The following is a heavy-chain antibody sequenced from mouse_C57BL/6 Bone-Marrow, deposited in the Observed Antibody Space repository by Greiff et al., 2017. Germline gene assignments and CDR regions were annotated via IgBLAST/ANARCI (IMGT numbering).Heavy chain of an antibody. V-gene: IGHV1-15*01. CDR1: GYTFTDYE. J-gene: IGHJ2*01. CDR2: LDPETGGT. Sequence: QVQLKQSGAELVRPGASVTLSCKASGYTFTDYEMHWVKQTPVHGLEWIGALDPETGGTAYNQKFKGKAILTADTSSSTAYMELRSLTSEDSAVYYCTRDHYGSSCWGQGTTLAVSS. CDR3: TRDHYGSSC. D-gene: IGHD1-1*01.